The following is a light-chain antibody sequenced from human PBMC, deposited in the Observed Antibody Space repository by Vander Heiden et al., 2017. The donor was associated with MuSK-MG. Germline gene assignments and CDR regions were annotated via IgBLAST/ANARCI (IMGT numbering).Light chain of an antibody. CDR1: SSNIGSNT. J-gene: IGLJ2*01. CDR2: SNN. CDR3: AAWDDSLNGVV. Sequence: QSVLTQPPSASGTPGQWVSISCSGSSSNIGSNTVNWYQQLPGTAPKLLIYSNNQRPSGVPDRFSGSKSGTSASLASSGLQSEDEADYYCAAWDDSLNGVVFGGGTKLTVL. V-gene: IGLV1-44*01.